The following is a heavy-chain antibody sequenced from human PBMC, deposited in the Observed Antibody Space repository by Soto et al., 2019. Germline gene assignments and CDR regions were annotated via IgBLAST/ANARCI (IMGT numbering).Heavy chain of an antibody. D-gene: IGHD2-2*01. Sequence: QVQLVQSGAEVKEPGSSVKVSCKASGGTFSSYAISWVRQAPGQGLEWMGGIIPIFGTANYAQKFQGRVTITADESTSTAYMELSSLRSEDTAVYYCARVVPAAGGANYYYYGMDVWGQGTTVTVSS. J-gene: IGHJ6*02. V-gene: IGHV1-69*01. CDR1: GGTFSSYA. CDR3: ARVVPAAGGANYYYYGMDV. CDR2: IIPIFGTA.